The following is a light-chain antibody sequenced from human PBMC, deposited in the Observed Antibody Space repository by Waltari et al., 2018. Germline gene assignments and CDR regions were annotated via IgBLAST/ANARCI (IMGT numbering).Light chain of an antibody. J-gene: IGLJ2*01. CDR1: SSDVGVYNY. CDR2: GVS. V-gene: IGLV2-8*01. Sequence: QSALTQPPSASGSPGQSVTISCTGTSSDVGVYNYVSWYQQHPGKAPKHRMYGVSNRPSGVPDRCSASRSGTSASLAITGLQAEDEADYYCQSFERSLNGVIFGGGTKLTVL. CDR3: QSFERSLNGVI.